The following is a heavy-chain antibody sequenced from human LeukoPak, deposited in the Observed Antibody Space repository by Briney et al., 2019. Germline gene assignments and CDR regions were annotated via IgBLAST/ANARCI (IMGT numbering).Heavy chain of an antibody. J-gene: IGHJ6*03. Sequence: GGSLRLSCAASGFTFSSYAMHWVRQAPGKGLEWVAVISYDGSNKYYADSVKGRFTISRDNSKNTLYLQMNSLRAEDAAVYYCARDHDYYYYMDVWGKGTTVTVSS. CDR1: GFTFSSYA. CDR3: ARDHDYYYYMDV. V-gene: IGHV3-30-3*01. CDR2: ISYDGSNK.